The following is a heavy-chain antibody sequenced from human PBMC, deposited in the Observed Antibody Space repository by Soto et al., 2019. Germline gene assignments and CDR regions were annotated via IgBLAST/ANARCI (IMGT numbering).Heavy chain of an antibody. CDR3: ARTNSGPYYMDV. CDR2: ISSSSSTI. V-gene: IGHV3-48*01. Sequence: PGGSLRLSCAASGFTFSSYSMNWVRKAPGKGLEWVSYISSSSSTIYYADSVKGRFTISRDNAKNSLYLQMNSLRAEDTAVYYCARTNSGPYYMDVWGKGTTVTV. D-gene: IGHD2-8*02. CDR1: GFTFSSYS. J-gene: IGHJ6*03.